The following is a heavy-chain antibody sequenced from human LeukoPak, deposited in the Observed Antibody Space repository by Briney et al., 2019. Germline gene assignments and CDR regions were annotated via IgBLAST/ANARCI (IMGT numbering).Heavy chain of an antibody. D-gene: IGHD5-12*01. V-gene: IGHV1-46*01. Sequence: ASVKVSCTASGYTFTSYYMHWVQQAPGQGLEWMGIINPSGGSTSYAQKFQGRVTMTRDTSTSTVYMELSSLRSEDTAVYYCARVPPGYSGYDWGQGTLVTVSS. CDR2: INPSGGST. CDR1: GYTFTSYY. J-gene: IGHJ4*02. CDR3: ARVPPGYSGYD.